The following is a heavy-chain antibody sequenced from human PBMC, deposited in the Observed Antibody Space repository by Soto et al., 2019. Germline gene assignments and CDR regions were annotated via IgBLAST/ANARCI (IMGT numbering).Heavy chain of an antibody. CDR3: ASDDYGGNSD. CDR2: IIPIFGTA. D-gene: IGHD4-17*01. Sequence: GASVKVSCKASGGTFSSYAISWVRQAPGQGLEWMGGIIPIFGTANYAQKFQGRVTITADEPTSTAYMELSSLRSEDTAVYYCASDDYGGNSDWGQGTLVTVSS. J-gene: IGHJ4*02. CDR1: GGTFSSYA. V-gene: IGHV1-69*13.